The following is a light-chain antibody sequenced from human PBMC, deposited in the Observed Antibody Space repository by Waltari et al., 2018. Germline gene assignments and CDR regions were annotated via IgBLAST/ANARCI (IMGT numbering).Light chain of an antibody. CDR2: GAS. V-gene: IGKV3-15*01. CDR3: QQYNNWPPGRT. Sequence: EIVMTQSPATLSLSPGERATLSCTASQSVKTNLAWYQQKPGQAPRLLVYGASTRATGIPARFSGSGSETEFTLTISSLQSEDFGLYYCQQYNNWPPGRTFGQGTRVEIK. J-gene: IGKJ1*01. CDR1: QSVKTN.